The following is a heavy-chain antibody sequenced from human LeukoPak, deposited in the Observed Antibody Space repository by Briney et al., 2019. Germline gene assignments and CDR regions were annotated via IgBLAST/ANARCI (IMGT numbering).Heavy chain of an antibody. CDR1: GFTFSSYA. J-gene: IGHJ3*02. CDR3: AKLHYYDSSGYPYDAFDI. V-gene: IGHV3-23*01. Sequence: GSLRLSCAASGFTFSSYAMSWVRQAPGKGLEWVSAISGSGGSTYYADSVKGRFTISRDNSKKTLYLQMNSLRAEDTAVYYCAKLHYYDSSGYPYDAFDIWGQGRMVTVSS. D-gene: IGHD3-22*01. CDR2: ISGSGGST.